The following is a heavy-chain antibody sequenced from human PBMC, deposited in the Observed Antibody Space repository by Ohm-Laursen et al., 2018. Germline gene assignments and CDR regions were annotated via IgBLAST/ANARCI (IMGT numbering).Heavy chain of an antibody. J-gene: IGHJ4*02. D-gene: IGHD2-8*02. CDR2: MNEIGSEK. Sequence: SLRLSCSASGFTFSDCGMHWVRQTPGKGLEWVANMNEIGSEKYFVDSVRGRFTISRDNAKNSLFLQMNSLRVEDTAVYYCAKGRDLTGGWGQGTLVTVSS. V-gene: IGHV3-7*01. CDR1: GFTFSDCG. CDR3: AKGRDLTGG.